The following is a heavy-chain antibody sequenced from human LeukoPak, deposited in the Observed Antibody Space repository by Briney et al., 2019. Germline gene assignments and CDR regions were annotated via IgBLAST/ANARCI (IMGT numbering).Heavy chain of an antibody. J-gene: IGHJ4*02. CDR3: ARVIPTVVTGPVDY. D-gene: IGHD4-23*01. V-gene: IGHV3-30*02. CDR2: IRYDGSNK. CDR1: GFTFSNYS. Sequence: GGSLRLSCEASGFTFSNYSMNWVRQAPGKGLEWVAFIRYDGSNKYYADSVKGRFTISRDNSKNTLYLQMNSLRAEDTAVYYCARVIPTVVTGPVDYWGQGTLVTVSS.